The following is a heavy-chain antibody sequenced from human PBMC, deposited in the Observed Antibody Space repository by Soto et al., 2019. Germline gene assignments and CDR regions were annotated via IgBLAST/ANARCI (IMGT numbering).Heavy chain of an antibody. CDR1: GFTFSSYG. CDR3: ASLPTPYSSAVPFDY. Sequence: PGGSLRLSCAASGFTFSSYGMHWVRQAPGKGLEWVAVISYDGSNKYYADSVKGRFTISRDNSKNTLYLQMNSLRAEDTAVYYCASLPTPYSSAVPFDYWGQGTLVTVSS. J-gene: IGHJ4*02. V-gene: IGHV3-30*03. CDR2: ISYDGSNK. D-gene: IGHD6-19*01.